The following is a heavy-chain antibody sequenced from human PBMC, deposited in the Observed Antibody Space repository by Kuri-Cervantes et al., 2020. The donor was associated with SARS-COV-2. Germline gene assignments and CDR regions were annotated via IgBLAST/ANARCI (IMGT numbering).Heavy chain of an antibody. V-gene: IGHV3-30*18. Sequence: GESLKISCAASGFTFSSYGMHWVRQAPGKGLEWVAVISYDGSNKYYADSVKGRFTISRDNSKNTLYLQMNSLGAGDTAVYYCAKDLCGGDCPPLDYWGQGTLVTVSS. CDR2: ISYDGSNK. CDR3: AKDLCGGDCPPLDY. J-gene: IGHJ4*02. D-gene: IGHD2-21*01. CDR1: GFTFSSYG.